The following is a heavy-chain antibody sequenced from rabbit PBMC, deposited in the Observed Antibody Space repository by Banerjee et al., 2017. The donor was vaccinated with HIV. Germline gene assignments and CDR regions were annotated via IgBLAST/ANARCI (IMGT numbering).Heavy chain of an antibody. D-gene: IGHD4-1*01. CDR3: ARDLAGVTGWNFSL. J-gene: IGHJ4*01. CDR2: ITYGGSA. V-gene: IGHV1S45*01. Sequence: QEQLEESGGDLVKPEGSLTLTCTASGFSFSNKHVMCWVRQAPGKGLEWIGYITYGGSAYYASWAKGRFTISKTSSTTVTLQMTSLTAADTATYFCARDLAGVTGWNFSLWGPGTLVTVS. CDR1: GFSFSNKHV.